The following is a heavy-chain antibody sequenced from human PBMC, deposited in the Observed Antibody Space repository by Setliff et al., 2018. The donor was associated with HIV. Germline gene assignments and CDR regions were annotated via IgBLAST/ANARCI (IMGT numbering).Heavy chain of an antibody. V-gene: IGHV4-34*01. Sequence: PSETLSLTCAVYGGSFPAYYWNWVRQPPGKGLEWIGEINYSGDTTYNPSLKSRVNMFIDTSKKQFSLKVASVTAADTAVYYCVRDRSLRFSQSPSLHYFDVWGQGILVT. J-gene: IGHJ3*01. CDR1: GGSFPAYY. CDR3: VRDRSLRFSQSPSLHYFDV. CDR2: INYSGDT.